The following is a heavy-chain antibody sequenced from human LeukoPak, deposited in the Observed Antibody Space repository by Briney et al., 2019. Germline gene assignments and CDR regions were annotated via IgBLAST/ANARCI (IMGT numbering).Heavy chain of an antibody. CDR3: SSHCSSTNCYLFY. V-gene: IGHV3-73*01. J-gene: IGHJ4*02. D-gene: IGHD2-2*01. CDR2: IRSKPNSYAT. CDR1: GFTFSGSA. Sequence: GGSLRLSCAASGFTFSGSAMHWVRQASGKGLEWLGRIRSKPNSYATAYAASVKGRFPLSRDDSKNTAYLQMDSLKIEDTAVYYCSSHCSSTNCYLFYWGQGTLVTVSS.